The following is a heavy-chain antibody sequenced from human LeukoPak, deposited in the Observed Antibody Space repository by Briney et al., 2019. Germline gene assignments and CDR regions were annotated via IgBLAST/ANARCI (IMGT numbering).Heavy chain of an antibody. Sequence: PGGSLRLSCAASGFTFSSYGMHWVRQAPGKGLEWVAVISYDGSNKYYADSVKGRFTISRDNSKNTLYLQMNSLRAEDTAVYYCAKVGKQQLPKGGRYYYMDVWGKGTTVTVSS. CDR2: ISYDGSNK. D-gene: IGHD6-13*01. V-gene: IGHV3-30*18. CDR3: AKVGKQQLPKGGRYYYMDV. J-gene: IGHJ6*03. CDR1: GFTFSSYG.